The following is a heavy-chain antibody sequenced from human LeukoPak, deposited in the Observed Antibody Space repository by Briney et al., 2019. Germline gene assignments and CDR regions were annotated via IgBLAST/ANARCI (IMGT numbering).Heavy chain of an antibody. D-gene: IGHD3-16*01. CDR3: ASVLGYGIHG. CDR1: GFTYSVYY. V-gene: IGHV3-11*03. CDR2: VRGSDTYT. Sequence: GGSLTLPCTPSGFTYSVYYMSGIRQAPGKGLEWVSDVRGSDTYTNYADSVKGRFTSSRDNVKNSLYLQMNSLRAEDTAGYFCASVLGYGIHGWGRGSTLSVSS. J-gene: IGHJ6*01.